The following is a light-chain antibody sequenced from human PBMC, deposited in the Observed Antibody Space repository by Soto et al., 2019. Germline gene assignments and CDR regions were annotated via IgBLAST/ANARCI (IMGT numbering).Light chain of an antibody. Sequence: EIVLTQSPGTLSLSPGERATLSCRASQSVSSSYLAWDQQKPGQAPRLLLYGATSRATGIPDRFSGSGSGTDFTLTISRLEPEDFAVYYCQQYGSSPFGQGTKLEIK. CDR1: QSVSSSY. J-gene: IGKJ2*01. CDR2: GAT. V-gene: IGKV3-20*01. CDR3: QQYGSSP.